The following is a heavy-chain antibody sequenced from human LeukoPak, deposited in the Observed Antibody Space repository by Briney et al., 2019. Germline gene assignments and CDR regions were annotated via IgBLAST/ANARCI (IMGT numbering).Heavy chain of an antibody. J-gene: IGHJ4*02. CDR3: AAFYYDSSGYYYEFDY. V-gene: IGHV4-59*08. Sequence: SETLSLTCTVSGGSISSYYWSWIRQPPGKGLEWIGSIYYSGSTNYNPSLKSRVTISVDTSKNQFSLKLSSETAADTALYYCAAFYYDSSGYYYEFDYWGQGTLVTVSS. CDR1: GGSISSYY. CDR2: IYYSGST. D-gene: IGHD3-22*01.